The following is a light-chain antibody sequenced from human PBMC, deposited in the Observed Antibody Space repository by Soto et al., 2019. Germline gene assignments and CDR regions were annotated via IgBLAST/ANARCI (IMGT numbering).Light chain of an antibody. V-gene: IGKV3-20*01. CDR2: GAS. J-gene: IGKJ1*01. CDR1: QRVSNTY. CDR3: PQHFTSPPSWS. Sequence: ETVLTQSPGTLSLSPGERATLVCRASQRVSNTYLAWYQQKPGQAPRLLMYGASSRATGIPDWFSSSGSGKDFSLSIRRLEIEDSAVYYCPQHFTSPPSWSFVQGTKVEIK.